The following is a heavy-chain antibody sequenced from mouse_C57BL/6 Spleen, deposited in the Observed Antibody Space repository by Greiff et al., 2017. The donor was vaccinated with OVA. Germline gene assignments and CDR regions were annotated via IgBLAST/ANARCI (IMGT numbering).Heavy chain of an antibody. D-gene: IGHD1-1*01. Sequence: VQLQQSGAELVKPGASVKMSCKASGYTFTSYWITWVKQRPGQGLEWIGDIYPGSGSTNYNEKFKSKATLTVDTSSSTAYMQLSSLTSEDSAVYYCARSSIYYLQAYWGQGTLVTVSA. CDR3: ARSSIYYLQAY. CDR2: IYPGSGST. V-gene: IGHV1-55*01. CDR1: GYTFTSYW. J-gene: IGHJ3*01.